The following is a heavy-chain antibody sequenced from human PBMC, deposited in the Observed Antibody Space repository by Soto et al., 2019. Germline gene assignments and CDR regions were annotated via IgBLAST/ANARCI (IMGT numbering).Heavy chain of an antibody. CDR2: IYHSGST. CDR1: GGSISSSNW. D-gene: IGHD2-2*01. J-gene: IGHJ3*02. Sequence: SETLSLTCAVAGGSISSSNWWSWVRQPPWKGLEGIGEIYHSGSTNYNPSIKSRVTISVDEYKNQFSLKLSSVTAADTAVYYSATPSEEVHCSGTSCLSSLAVDIGGRGKMVAAS. V-gene: IGHV4-4*02. CDR3: ATPSEEVHCSGTSCLSSLAVDI.